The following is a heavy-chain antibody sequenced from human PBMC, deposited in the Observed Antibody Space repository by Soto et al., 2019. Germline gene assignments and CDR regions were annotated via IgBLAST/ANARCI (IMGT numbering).Heavy chain of an antibody. CDR1: ADTFNNYG. D-gene: IGHD2-15*01. V-gene: IGHV1-69*01. Sequence: EQSGPEVKKPGSSVKVSCKASADTFNNYGFSWVRQAPGQGLECVGGVVPLLGSATYAQKFQGRATISAEESASTVYLELTNLQSDDTAIFYCASEIAVDRFEFWGLGTLVIVSS. CDR3: ASEIAVDRFEF. CDR2: VVPLLGSA. J-gene: IGHJ4*01.